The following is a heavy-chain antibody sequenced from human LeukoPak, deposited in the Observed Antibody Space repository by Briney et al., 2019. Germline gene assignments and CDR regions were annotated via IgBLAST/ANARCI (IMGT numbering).Heavy chain of an antibody. CDR3: ATGHYYDSSGYYPLPDAFDI. D-gene: IGHD3-22*01. Sequence: PGGSLRLSCAASGFSFSRSWMHCVRQAPGKGLVWVSRMNSDGSSTNYADSVKGRFTISRDNAKNILYLPMNSLRAEDTAVYHCATGHYYDSSGYYPLPDAFDIWGQGTMVTVSS. J-gene: IGHJ3*02. CDR1: GFSFSRSW. CDR2: MNSDGSST. V-gene: IGHV3-74*01.